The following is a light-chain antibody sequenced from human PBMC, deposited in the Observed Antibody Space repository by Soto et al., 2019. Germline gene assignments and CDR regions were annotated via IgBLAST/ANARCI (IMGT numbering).Light chain of an antibody. CDR2: DAS. V-gene: IGKV1-5*01. CDR3: QQCYSHFRR. CDR1: QNINNW. Sequence: QVTQSPSTLSAYVGDRVTITCRATQNINNWLAWYHQKPGEAPKLLIYDASNLETGVPSRFSGSGSGTDFTLTISCLQPEDCATYYCQQCYSHFRRFAPGSMVDIK. J-gene: IGKJ3*01.